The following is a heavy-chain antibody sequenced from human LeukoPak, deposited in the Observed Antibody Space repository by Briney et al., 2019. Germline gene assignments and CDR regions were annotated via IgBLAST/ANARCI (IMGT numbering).Heavy chain of an antibody. J-gene: IGHJ3*02. V-gene: IGHV3-15*01. CDR2: IKSKSDGGTS. CDR3: AEFNTRDAFEI. D-gene: IGHD1-26*01. CDR1: GFTFSYSW. Sequence: GGSLRLSCVASGFTFSYSWMSWVRQAPGKGLEWVGRIKSKSDGGTSDYAAVVKARFIISRDDSKDTLYLQMNSLKTEDTGIYYCAEFNTRDAFEIWGQGTMVTVSS.